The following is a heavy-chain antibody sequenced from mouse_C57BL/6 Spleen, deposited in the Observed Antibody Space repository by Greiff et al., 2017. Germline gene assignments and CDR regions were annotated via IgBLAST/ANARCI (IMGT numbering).Heavy chain of an antibody. CDR2: ISSGSSTI. Sequence: EVKLVESGGGLVKPGGSLKLSCAASGFTFSDYGMHWVRQAPEKGLEWVAYISSGSSTIYYADTVKGRFTISRDNAKNTLFLQMTSLRSEDTAMYYCARERDLDAMDYWGQGTSVTVSS. J-gene: IGHJ4*01. CDR3: ARERDLDAMDY. V-gene: IGHV5-17*01. CDR1: GFTFSDYG.